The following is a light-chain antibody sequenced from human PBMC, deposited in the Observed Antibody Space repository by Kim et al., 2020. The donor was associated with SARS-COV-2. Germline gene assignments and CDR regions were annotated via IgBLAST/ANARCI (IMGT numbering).Light chain of an antibody. Sequence: RSTLNCKSSQTVLYNSNNKNYLAWYQQKPGQAPKLLIYLASIREAGVSDRFSGSGSETDFTLTISSLQSEDVAVYYCQQDYSTPPSFGQGTKLEIK. V-gene: IGKV4-1*01. CDR2: LAS. CDR1: QTVLYNSNNKNY. CDR3: QQDYSTPPS. J-gene: IGKJ2*03.